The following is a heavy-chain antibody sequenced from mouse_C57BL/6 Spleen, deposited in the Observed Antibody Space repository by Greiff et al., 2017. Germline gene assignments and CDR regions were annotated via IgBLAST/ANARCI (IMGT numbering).Heavy chain of an antibody. Sequence: VQLQQSGPELVKPGASVKIPCKASGYTFTDYNMDWVKQSHGKSLEWIGDINPNNGGTIYNQKFKGKATLTVDKSSSTAYMELRSLTSEDTAVYYCARFYSNYASWFAYWSQGTLVTVSA. V-gene: IGHV1-18*01. D-gene: IGHD2-5*01. CDR3: ARFYSNYASWFAY. CDR2: INPNNGGT. J-gene: IGHJ3*01. CDR1: GYTFTDYN.